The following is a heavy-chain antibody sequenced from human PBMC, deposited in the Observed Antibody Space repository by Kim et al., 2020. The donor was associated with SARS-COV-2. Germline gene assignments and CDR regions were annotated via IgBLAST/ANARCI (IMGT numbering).Heavy chain of an antibody. D-gene: IGHD5-12*01. CDR1: GGSISAYY. J-gene: IGHJ4*02. V-gene: IGHV4-59*13. CDR3: GRAGRPGDGYNDY. Sequence: SETLSLTCTVSGGSISAYYWSWIRQPPGKGLEWVAYIYSSGDVKYNPALKSRVTMSLDTSQYRVSLNLNSVTAADTAVYYCGRAGRPGDGYNDYWGPGTLVTVSS. CDR2: IYSSGDV.